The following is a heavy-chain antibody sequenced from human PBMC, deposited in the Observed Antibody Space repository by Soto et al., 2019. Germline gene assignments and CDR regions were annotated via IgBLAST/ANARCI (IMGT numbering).Heavy chain of an antibody. CDR2: INLSSRYI. D-gene: IGHD3-10*01. CDR1: GLTFSSYS. CDR3: ARAAGPPAGESIPPFDY. V-gene: IGHV3-21*01. J-gene: IGHJ4*02. Sequence: GGSLRLSCAASGLTFSSYSMSWVRQAPGKGLEWVSFINLSSRYIYYADSVKGRFTISRDNAKNSLYLEMNSLRAEDTAVYYCARAAGPPAGESIPPFDYWGQGTLVTVSS.